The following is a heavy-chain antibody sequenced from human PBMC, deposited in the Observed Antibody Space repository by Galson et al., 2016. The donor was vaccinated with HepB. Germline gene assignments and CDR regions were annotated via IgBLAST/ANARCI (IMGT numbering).Heavy chain of an antibody. J-gene: IGHJ4*02. CDR3: AKGGGYGSGNYYIDY. D-gene: IGHD3-10*01. Sequence: SLRLSCAASGFTFDDYGMHWVRQAPGKGLEWVSGISWNSGTTSYADSVKGRFTISRDNAKNSLYLQMNSLRAEDTALYHCAKGGGYGSGNYYIDYWGQGTLVTVSS. CDR1: GFTFDDYG. CDR2: ISWNSGTT. V-gene: IGHV3-9*01.